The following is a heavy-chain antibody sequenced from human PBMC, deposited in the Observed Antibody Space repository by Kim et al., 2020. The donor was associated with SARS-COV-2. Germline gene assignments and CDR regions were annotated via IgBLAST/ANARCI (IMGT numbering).Heavy chain of an antibody. D-gene: IGHD3-10*01. Sequence: GGSLRLSCAASGFTFSSYGMHWVRQAPGKGLEWVAVIWYDGSNKYYADSVKGRFTISRDNSKNTLYLQMNSLRAEDTAVYYCARDLGFGELLYYFDYWGQGTLVTVSS. V-gene: IGHV3-33*01. CDR3: ARDLGFGELLYYFDY. CDR1: GFTFSSYG. J-gene: IGHJ4*02. CDR2: IWYDGSNK.